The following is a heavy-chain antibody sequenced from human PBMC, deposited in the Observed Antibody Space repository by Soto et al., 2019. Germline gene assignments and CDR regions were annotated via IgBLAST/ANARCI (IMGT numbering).Heavy chain of an antibody. Sequence: SVKVSCKASGVTFSSYAISWVRQAPGQGLEWMGGIIPIFGTANYAQKFQGRVTITADESTSTAYMELSSLRSEDTAVYYCARGDIVATIDYYYYGMDVWGQGTTVTVSS. CDR1: GVTFSSYA. CDR3: ARGDIVATIDYYYYGMDV. D-gene: IGHD5-12*01. J-gene: IGHJ6*02. CDR2: IIPIFGTA. V-gene: IGHV1-69*13.